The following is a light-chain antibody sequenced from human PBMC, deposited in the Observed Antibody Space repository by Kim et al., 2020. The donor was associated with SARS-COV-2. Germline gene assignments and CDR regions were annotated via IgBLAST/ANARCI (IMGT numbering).Light chain of an antibody. CDR1: SSDVGGHNY. J-gene: IGLJ3*02. CDR2: DVS. CDR3: SAYTSSRTGV. Sequence: QSALSQPASVSGSPGQSITISCTGTSSDVGGHNYVCWYQQHPGKAPKLMIYDVSSRPSWVSNSFSGSKSGHPASLTISGLQAGDEADYYCSAYTSSRTGVFGGGTQLTVL. V-gene: IGLV2-14*03.